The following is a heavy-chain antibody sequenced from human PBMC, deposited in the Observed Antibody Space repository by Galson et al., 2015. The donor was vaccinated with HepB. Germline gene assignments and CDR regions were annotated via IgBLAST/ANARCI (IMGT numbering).Heavy chain of an antibody. CDR3: ARDIDLLTRYDSGEDY. V-gene: IGHV1-18*04. CDR2: ISAYNGNT. D-gene: IGHD3-10*01. J-gene: IGHJ4*02. CDR1: GYTFTSYG. Sequence: QSGAEVKKPGESLKISCKASGYTFTSYGISWVRQAPGQGLEWMGWISAYNGNTNYAQKLQGRVTMTTDTSTSTAYMELRSLRSDDTAVYYCARDIDLLTRYDSGEDYWGQGTLVTVSS.